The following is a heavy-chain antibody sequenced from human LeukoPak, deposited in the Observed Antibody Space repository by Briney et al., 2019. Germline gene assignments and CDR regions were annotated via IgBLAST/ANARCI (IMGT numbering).Heavy chain of an antibody. D-gene: IGHD3-22*01. CDR2: INPNSGGT. J-gene: IGHJ4*02. Sequence: GASVKVSCKASGYTFTGYYMHWVRQAPGQGLEWMGWINPNSGGTNYAQKFQGRVTMTRDTSISTAYMELSRLRSDDTAVYYCARADGEVVVITLYYFDYWGQGTLVTVSS. V-gene: IGHV1-2*02. CDR3: ARADGEVVVITLYYFDY. CDR1: GYTFTGYY.